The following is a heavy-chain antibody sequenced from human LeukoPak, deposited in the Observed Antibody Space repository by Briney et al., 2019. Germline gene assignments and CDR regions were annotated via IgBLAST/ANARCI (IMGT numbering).Heavy chain of an antibody. J-gene: IGHJ4*02. D-gene: IGHD2-21*02. V-gene: IGHV1-69*06. CDR2: IIPIFGTE. Sequence: SVKVSCKSSGGTFSSYAISWVRQAPGQGLEWMGGIIPIFGTENYAEKFQGRVPIPAYKSTSTAYMELSSLRSEDTAVYYCATSPFIAVVTAIPYYFAYWGQGPLVTVSS. CDR1: GGTFSSYA. CDR3: ATSPFIAVVTAIPYYFAY.